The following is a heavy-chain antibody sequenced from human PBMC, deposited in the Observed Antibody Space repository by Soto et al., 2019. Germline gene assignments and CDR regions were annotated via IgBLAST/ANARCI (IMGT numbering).Heavy chain of an antibody. D-gene: IGHD4-17*01. Sequence: QVQLVQSGAEVKKPGASVKVSCKASGYTFTSYYMHWVRQAPGQGLEWMGIINPSGGSTSYAQKFQGRVTMTRDTSTSTVYMELSSLRSEDTAVYYCARDLTTVVAPGGFDYWGQGTLVTVSS. CDR1: GYTFTSYY. J-gene: IGHJ4*02. V-gene: IGHV1-46*01. CDR3: ARDLTTVVAPGGFDY. CDR2: INPSGGST.